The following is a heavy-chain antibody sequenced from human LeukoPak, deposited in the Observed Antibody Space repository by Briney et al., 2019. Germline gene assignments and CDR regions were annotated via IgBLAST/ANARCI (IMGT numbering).Heavy chain of an antibody. V-gene: IGHV3-33*01. D-gene: IGHD5-12*01. CDR3: ARVPGWLRLGLDAFDI. CDR2: IWYDGSNK. J-gene: IGHJ3*02. CDR1: GSTFSSYG. Sequence: GGSLRLSCAASGSTFSSYGMHWVRQAPGKGLEWVAVIWYDGSNKYYADSVKGRFTISRDNSKNTLYLQMNSLRAEDTAVYYCARVPGWLRLGLDAFDIWGQGTMVTVSS.